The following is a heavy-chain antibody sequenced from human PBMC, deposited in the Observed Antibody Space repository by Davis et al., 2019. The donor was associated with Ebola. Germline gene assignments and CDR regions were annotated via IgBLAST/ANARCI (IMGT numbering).Heavy chain of an antibody. CDR1: GFTFSSYA. J-gene: IGHJ4*02. CDR3: AKERNGIAAAGAAVGSFGY. D-gene: IGHD6-13*01. Sequence: GESLKISCAASGFTFSSYAMSWVRQAPGKGLEWVSAISGSGGSTYYADSVKGRFTISRDNSKNTLYLQMNSLRAEDTAVYYCAKERNGIAAAGAAVGSFGYWGQGTLVTVSS. CDR2: ISGSGGST. V-gene: IGHV3-23*01.